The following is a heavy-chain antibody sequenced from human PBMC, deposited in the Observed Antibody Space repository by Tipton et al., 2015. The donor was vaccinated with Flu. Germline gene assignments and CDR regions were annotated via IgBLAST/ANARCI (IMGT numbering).Heavy chain of an antibody. V-gene: IGHV4-39*07. D-gene: IGHD2-21*02. CDR1: GGSIRSSTDF. Sequence: TLSLTCTVSGGSIRSSTDFWAWIRQSPGKGLEWIGTIYYTGSTYYNVSLKGRVTISVDTSKNQFSLKLSSVTAADTAVYYCARDVGPQIKVTGGLDVWGQGTTVTVSS. CDR2: IYYTGST. J-gene: IGHJ6*02. CDR3: ARDVGPQIKVTGGLDV.